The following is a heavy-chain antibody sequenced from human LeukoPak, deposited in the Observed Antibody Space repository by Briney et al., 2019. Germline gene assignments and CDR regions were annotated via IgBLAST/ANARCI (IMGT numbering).Heavy chain of an antibody. CDR3: ARGYHDFWSGYYYNSYFDY. V-gene: IGHV4-39*01. CDR2: VYYSGTT. J-gene: IGHJ4*02. CDR1: GDSISSSTYY. D-gene: IGHD3-3*01. Sequence: SEPLSLTCSVSGDSISSSTYYWAWIRQPPGKGLEWIGSVYYSGTTYHNPSLMSRVTTSVDTSKNQFSLRLSSVTAADTAVYYCARGYHDFWSGYYYNSYFDYWGQGALVTVSS.